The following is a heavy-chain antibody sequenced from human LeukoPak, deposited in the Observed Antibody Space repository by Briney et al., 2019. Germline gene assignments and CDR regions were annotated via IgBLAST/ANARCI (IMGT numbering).Heavy chain of an antibody. D-gene: IGHD3-10*01. CDR1: GGSISSSSYY. Sequence: SETLSLTCIVSGGSISSSSYYWGWIRQPPGKWLEWIGSIYYSGNTYYSPSLKSLDTISVDTSKNQFSLKLRSVTAAATAVYYCALTIRGVPFDAFDIWGQGTMVTVSS. CDR3: ALTIRGVPFDAFDI. CDR2: IYYSGNT. V-gene: IGHV4-39*07. J-gene: IGHJ3*02.